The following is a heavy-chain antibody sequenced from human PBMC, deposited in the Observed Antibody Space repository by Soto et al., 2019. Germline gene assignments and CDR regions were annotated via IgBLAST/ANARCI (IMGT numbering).Heavy chain of an antibody. V-gene: IGHV3-9*01. CDR1: GFIFDDFA. D-gene: IGHD1-1*01. Sequence: DVQLVESGGGLVQPGRSLRLSCAASGFIFDDFAMHWVRQAPGKGLEWVSGISWNSGSTDYAASVKGRFIISRDNARNSLYLQMNSLRPEDTALYYCARDTESDTWNDPFDYWGQGALVIVS. CDR2: ISWNSGST. J-gene: IGHJ4*02. CDR3: ARDTESDTWNDPFDY.